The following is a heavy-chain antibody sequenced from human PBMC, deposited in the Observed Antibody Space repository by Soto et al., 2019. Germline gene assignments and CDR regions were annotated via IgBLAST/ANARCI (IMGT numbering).Heavy chain of an antibody. Sequence: GGSLRLSCAASGFFFTNYAMSWVRQAPGKGLEWVSGISGSGSSTYYADSVKGRFTISRDSSKNTLYLQMNSLKASDTAMYYCARRSGRQLVGGLDYYYGMDVWGQGTTVTVSS. J-gene: IGHJ6*02. CDR1: GFFFTNYA. CDR3: ARRSGRQLVGGLDYYYGMDV. CDR2: ISGSGSST. D-gene: IGHD6-6*01. V-gene: IGHV3-23*01.